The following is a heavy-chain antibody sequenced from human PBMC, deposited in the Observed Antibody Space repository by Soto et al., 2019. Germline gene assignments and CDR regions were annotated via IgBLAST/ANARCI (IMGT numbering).Heavy chain of an antibody. Sequence: GASVKVSCKASGYTFTSYAMHWVRQAPGQRLEWMGWINPNSGGTNYAQKFQGWVTMTRDTSISTAYMELSRLRSDDTAVYYCARGPPEEGAFDIWGQGTMVTVSS. V-gene: IGHV1-2*04. CDR2: INPNSGGT. CDR3: ARGPPEEGAFDI. J-gene: IGHJ3*02. CDR1: GYTFTSYA.